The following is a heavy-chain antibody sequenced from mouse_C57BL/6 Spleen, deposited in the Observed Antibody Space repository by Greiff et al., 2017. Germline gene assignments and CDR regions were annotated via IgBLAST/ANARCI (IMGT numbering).Heavy chain of an antibody. CDR3: ARDGWDRAWFAY. D-gene: IGHD4-1*01. Sequence: ESGPGLVKPSQSLSLTCSVTGYSITSGYYWNWIRQFPGNKLEWMGYISYDGSNNYNPSLKNRISITRDTSKNQFFLKLNSVTTEDTATYYCARDGWDRAWFAYWGQGTLVTVSA. J-gene: IGHJ3*01. CDR2: ISYDGSN. V-gene: IGHV3-6*01. CDR1: GYSITSGYY.